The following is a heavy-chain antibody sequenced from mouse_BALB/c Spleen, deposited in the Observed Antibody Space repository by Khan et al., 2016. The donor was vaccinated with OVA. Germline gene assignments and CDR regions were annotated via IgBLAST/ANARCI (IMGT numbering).Heavy chain of an antibody. V-gene: IGHV14-3*02. CDR3: ATLSGNPFDF. Sequence: VRLQQSGAELVKPGASVKLSCSASGFNIKDTYIHWMKQRPEQGLEWIGRIDPPNDDSKYGPKFQAKATLTADTSSNTAYLQLSSLTSEDTAVDYCATLSGNPFDFWGQGTLVSVSA. J-gene: IGHJ3*01. D-gene: IGHD1-3*01. CDR2: IDPPNDDS. CDR1: GFNIKDTY.